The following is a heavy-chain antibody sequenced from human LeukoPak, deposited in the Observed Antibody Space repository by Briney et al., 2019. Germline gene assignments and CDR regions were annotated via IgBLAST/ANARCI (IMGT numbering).Heavy chain of an antibody. CDR2: IYYSGST. D-gene: IGHD3-16*02. CDR1: GGSISSYY. CDR3: ARGRQDYVWGSYRYTALFDC. J-gene: IGHJ4*02. Sequence: SETLSLTCTVSGGSISSYYWSWIRQPPGKGLEWIGYIYYSGSTNYNPSLKSRVTISVDTSKNQFSLKLSSVTAADTAVYYCARGRQDYVWGSYRYTALFDCWGQGTLVTVSS. V-gene: IGHV4-59*08.